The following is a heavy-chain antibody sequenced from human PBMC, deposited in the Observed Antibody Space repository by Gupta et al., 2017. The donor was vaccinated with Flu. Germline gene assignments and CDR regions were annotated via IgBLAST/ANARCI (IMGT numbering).Heavy chain of an antibody. V-gene: IGHV4-59*01. J-gene: IGHJ4*02. CDR3: AKLELRRYFDY. CDR1: GGSISSYY. Sequence: QVQLQESGPGLVKPSETLSLTCTVSGGSISSYYWSWIRQPPGKGLEWIGYIYYSGSTNYNPSLKSRVTISVDTSKNQFSLKLSSVTAADTAVYYCAKLELRRYFDYWGQGILVTVSS. D-gene: IGHD1-7*01. CDR2: IYYSGST.